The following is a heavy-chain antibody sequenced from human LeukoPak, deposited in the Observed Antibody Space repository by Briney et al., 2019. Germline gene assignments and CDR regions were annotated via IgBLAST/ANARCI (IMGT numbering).Heavy chain of an antibody. CDR2: VKSRSAGETT. D-gene: IGHD3-10*01. CDR3: TLIQGWGSGSYYRDF. CDR1: GFSISNDW. V-gene: IGHV3-15*01. Sequence: GGSLRLSCAASGFSISNDWMSWVRQAPGKGLEWVARVKSRSAGETTDYAAPVKGRFTISRDDSKNTLYLQMNSLKTEDTAVYYCTLIQGWGSGSYYRDFWGQGTLATVSS. J-gene: IGHJ4*02.